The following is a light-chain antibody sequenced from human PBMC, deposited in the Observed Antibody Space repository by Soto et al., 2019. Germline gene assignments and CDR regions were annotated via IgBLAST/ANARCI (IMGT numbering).Light chain of an antibody. CDR2: GSS. CDR3: QQYGSSPPYT. Sequence: EVVLTQSPGTLSLSPGERATLSCRASQSVSNNYFAWYQRKPAQAPRLLIFGSSDRATGIPDRFSGSGSGTDFTLTISRLEPEDFAVYYCQQYGSSPPYTFGQGTKLEIK. J-gene: IGKJ2*01. V-gene: IGKV3-20*01. CDR1: QSVSNNY.